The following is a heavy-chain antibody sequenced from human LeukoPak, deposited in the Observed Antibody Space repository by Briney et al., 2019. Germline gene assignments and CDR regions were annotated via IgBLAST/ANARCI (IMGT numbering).Heavy chain of an antibody. CDR1: GGSISSYY. Sequence: SEALSLTRTVSGGSISSYYWSWIRQPPGKGLEWIGYIYYSRSTNYNPSLKSRVTISVDTSKNRFSLKLSSVTAADTAVYYCARGYYDTSGYWLSFFDFWGQGTLVTVSS. J-gene: IGHJ4*02. V-gene: IGHV4-59*12. CDR3: ARGYYDTSGYWLSFFDF. CDR2: IYYSRST. D-gene: IGHD3-22*01.